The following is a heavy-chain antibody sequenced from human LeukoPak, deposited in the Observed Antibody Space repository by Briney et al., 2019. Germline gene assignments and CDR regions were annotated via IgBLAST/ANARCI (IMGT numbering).Heavy chain of an antibody. CDR1: GYTFTGNY. V-gene: IGHV1-2*06. Sequence: ASVKVSCKTSGYTFTGNYMHWLRQAPGQGLEWMGRINPNSGGTNYAQKFQRSVTMTRDTSISTAYMELSRLRSDDTAVYYCATSTNSYGYDYWGQGTLVTVSS. CDR2: INPNSGGT. J-gene: IGHJ4*02. D-gene: IGHD5-18*01. CDR3: ATSTNSYGYDY.